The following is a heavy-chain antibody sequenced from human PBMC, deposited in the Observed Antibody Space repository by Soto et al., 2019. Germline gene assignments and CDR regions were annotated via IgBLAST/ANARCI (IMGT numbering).Heavy chain of an antibody. CDR3: ARGFFSPGITMVRGPHSPDAFDI. J-gene: IGHJ3*02. CDR2: IYYSGTT. CDR1: GASVSGATYY. D-gene: IGHD3-10*01. Sequence: SETLSLTCTVSGASVSGATYYWSWIRQPPGKGLEWIGHIYYSGTTNYNPSHKSRVTISLHTSKNQLSLKLSSVTAADTAVYYCARGFFSPGITMVRGPHSPDAFDIWGQGTMVTVSS. V-gene: IGHV4-61*01.